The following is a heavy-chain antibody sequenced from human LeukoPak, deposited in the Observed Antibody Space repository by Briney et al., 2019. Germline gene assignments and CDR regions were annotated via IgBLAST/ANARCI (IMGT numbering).Heavy chain of an antibody. V-gene: IGHV4-39*01. Sequence: SETLSLTCSVSGDSISSSGYYWDWIRQPPGKGLEWIGTVYYTGNTYYNPSLKSRVAISVDTSKNQFSLQLTSMTAADTAVYYCARLRAMAGHRGGFDFWGRGTMVTVSS. CDR2: VYYTGNT. J-gene: IGHJ3*01. D-gene: IGHD6-19*01. CDR3: ARLRAMAGHRGGFDF. CDR1: GDSISSSGYY.